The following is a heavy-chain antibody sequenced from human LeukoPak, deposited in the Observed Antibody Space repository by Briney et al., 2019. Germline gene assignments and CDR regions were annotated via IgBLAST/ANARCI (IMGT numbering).Heavy chain of an antibody. J-gene: IGHJ4*02. CDR2: VSGSGGST. CDR3: AKERRYYDILTGYLDY. D-gene: IGHD3-9*01. V-gene: IGHV3-23*01. Sequence: PGGSLRLSCAASGFTFSNYAMTWVRQAPGKGLEWVSAVSGSGGSTYYADSVKGRFTISRDNSKNTLYLQMNSLRAEDTAVYYCAKERRYYDILTGYLDYWGQGTLVTVSS. CDR1: GFTFSNYA.